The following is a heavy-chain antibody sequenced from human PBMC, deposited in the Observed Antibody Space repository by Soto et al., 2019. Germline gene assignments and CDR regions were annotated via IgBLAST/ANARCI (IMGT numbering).Heavy chain of an antibody. CDR1: GFTFSSYA. Sequence: GGSLRLSCAASGFTFSSYAMHWVRQAPGKGLEWVAVISYDGSNKYYADSVKGRFTISRDNSKNTLYLQMNSLRAEDTAVYYCARDTQGYYYYGMDVWGQGTTVTVSS. CDR2: ISYDGSNK. J-gene: IGHJ6*02. V-gene: IGHV3-30-3*01. CDR3: ARDTQGYYYYGMDV.